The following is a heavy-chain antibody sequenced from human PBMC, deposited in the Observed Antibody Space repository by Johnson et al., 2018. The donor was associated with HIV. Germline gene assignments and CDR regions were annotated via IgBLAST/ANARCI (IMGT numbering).Heavy chain of an antibody. CDR1: GFTFSSYA. V-gene: IGHV3-30-3*01. D-gene: IGHD1-26*01. Sequence: QVQLVESGGGLGQPGGSLRLSCAAPGFTFSSYAMTWVRQAPGQGLEWVAVISYDGGSQYYADSVKGRFTISRDNSRNTLFLHLNSLRAVDTAVYYCARVRIGKENAFDVWGRGKMVTGSS. J-gene: IGHJ3*01. CDR3: ARVRIGKENAFDV. CDR2: ISYDGGSQ.